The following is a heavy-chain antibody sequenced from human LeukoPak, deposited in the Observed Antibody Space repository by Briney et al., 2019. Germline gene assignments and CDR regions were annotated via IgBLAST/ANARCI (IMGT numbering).Heavy chain of an antibody. J-gene: IGHJ4*02. V-gene: IGHV6-1*01. Sequence: SQTLSLTCAISEDSVSSNSAAWNWIRQSPSRGLEWLGRTYYRSKWYNDYAVSVKSRITINPDISKNQFSLQLNSVTPEDTAVYYCARDPAIYCSSTSCPKLPLDYWGQGTLVTVSS. CDR2: TYYRSKWYN. CDR3: ARDPAIYCSSTSCPKLPLDY. D-gene: IGHD2-2*01. CDR1: EDSVSSNSAA.